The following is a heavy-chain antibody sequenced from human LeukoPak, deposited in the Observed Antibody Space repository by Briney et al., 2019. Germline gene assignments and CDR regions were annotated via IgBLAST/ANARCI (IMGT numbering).Heavy chain of an antibody. J-gene: IGHJ5*02. D-gene: IGHD3-10*01. CDR3: ARELWFVNAPGSWLDP. Sequence: SQTLSLTCAVSGDSISSGDYSWRWIRQPSGKGLEWIGYIFHSGPSYYNPSLKSRVTISVDKSKNQFSLRLTSVTAADTAVYYCARELWFVNAPGSWLDPWGQGTLVTVSS. CDR1: GDSISSGDYS. CDR2: IFHSGPS. V-gene: IGHV4-30-2*01.